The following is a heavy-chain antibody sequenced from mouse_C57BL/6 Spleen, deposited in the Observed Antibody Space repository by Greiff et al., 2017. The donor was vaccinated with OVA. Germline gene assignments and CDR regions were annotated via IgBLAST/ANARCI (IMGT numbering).Heavy chain of an antibody. D-gene: IGHD2-2*01. CDR2: IWRGGST. CDR1: GFSLTSYG. Sequence: VQLQESGPGLVQPSQSLSITCTVSGFSLTSYGVHWVRQSPGKGLEWLGVIWRGGSTDYNAAFMSRLSITKDNSKSQVFFKMNSLQADNTAIYYCAKSYGYDAWFAYWGQVTLVTVSA. CDR3: AKSYGYDAWFAY. J-gene: IGHJ3*01. V-gene: IGHV2-5*01.